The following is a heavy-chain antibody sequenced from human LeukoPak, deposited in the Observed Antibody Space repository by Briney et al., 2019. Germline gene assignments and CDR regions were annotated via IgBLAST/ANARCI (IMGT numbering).Heavy chain of an antibody. CDR2: ISSSGSTI. V-gene: IGHV3-48*03. J-gene: IGHJ4*02. CDR3: AVDWYDSSGYGTFDY. Sequence: PGGSLRLSCAASGFTFISYEMNWVRQAPGKGLEWVSYISSSGSTIYYADSVKGRFTISRDNAKNSVYLQMNSLRAEDTAVYYCAVDWYDSSGYGTFDYWGQGTLVTVSS. D-gene: IGHD3-22*01. CDR1: GFTFISYE.